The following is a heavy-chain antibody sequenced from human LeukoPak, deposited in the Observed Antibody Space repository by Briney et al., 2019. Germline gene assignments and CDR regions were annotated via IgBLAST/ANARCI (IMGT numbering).Heavy chain of an antibody. Sequence: GGSLRLSCSASGFTFSSYAMHWVRQAPGKGLEYVSAISNNGGSTYYADSLKGRFTISRDNSKNTLYLQMSSLRPEDTAVYCCVKGYRSGWDYFDYWGQGTLVTVSS. CDR3: VKGYRSGWDYFDY. CDR2: ISNNGGST. D-gene: IGHD6-19*01. CDR1: GFTFSSYA. J-gene: IGHJ4*02. V-gene: IGHV3-64D*09.